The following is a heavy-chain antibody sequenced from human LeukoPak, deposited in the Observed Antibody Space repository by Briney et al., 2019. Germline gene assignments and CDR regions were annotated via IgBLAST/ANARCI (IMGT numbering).Heavy chain of an antibody. D-gene: IGHD1-1*01. V-gene: IGHV3-74*01. J-gene: IGHJ4*02. Sequence: PGGSLRLSCAASGFVFSNFVMHWVRQAPGKGLVWVSRISGDGSSTTYADSVKGRFTISRDNAKNMLYLQMNSLRDEDLAVYYCARGTDLFDYWGQGTLVTVSS. CDR1: GFVFSNFV. CDR3: ARGTDLFDY. CDR2: ISGDGSST.